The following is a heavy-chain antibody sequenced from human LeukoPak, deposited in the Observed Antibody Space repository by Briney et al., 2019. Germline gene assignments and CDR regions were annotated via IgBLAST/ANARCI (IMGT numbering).Heavy chain of an antibody. CDR2: ISAHNGNT. CDR3: ARGPYSSSWYGFDY. J-gene: IGHJ4*02. Sequence: ASVKVSYKASGYIFTSYGISWVRQAPGQGLQWMGWISAHNGNTNYAQKLQGRVTMTTDTSTSTVYMELRGLRSDDTAVYYCARGPYSSSWYGFDYWGQGTLVTVSS. D-gene: IGHD6-13*01. CDR1: GYIFTSYG. V-gene: IGHV1-18*01.